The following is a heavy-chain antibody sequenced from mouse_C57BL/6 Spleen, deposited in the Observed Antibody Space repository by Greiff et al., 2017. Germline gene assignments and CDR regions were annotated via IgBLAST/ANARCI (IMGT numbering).Heavy chain of an antibody. CDR2: ISDGGSYT. Sequence: EVKLMESGGGLVKPGGSLKLSCAASGFTFSSYAMSWVRQTPEKRLEWVATISDGGSYTYYPDNVKGRFTISRDNAKNNLYLQMSHLKSEDTAMYYCARDDVYFDYWGQGTTLTVSS. J-gene: IGHJ2*01. V-gene: IGHV5-4*01. CDR1: GFTFSSYA. CDR3: ARDDVYFDY.